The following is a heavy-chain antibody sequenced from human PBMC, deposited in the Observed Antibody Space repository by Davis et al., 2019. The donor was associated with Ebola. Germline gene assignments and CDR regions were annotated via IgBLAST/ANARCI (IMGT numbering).Heavy chain of an antibody. D-gene: IGHD3-22*01. V-gene: IGHV1-69*13. J-gene: IGHJ4*02. Sequence: SVKVSCKASGYTFTGYYLHWVRQAPGQGLDWMGGIIPVFGLPNYAQKFQGRVTITADESTSTAYMELSSLRSEDTAMYYCARDRYSDGSGYFFEQSHWGQGTLVTVSS. CDR1: GYTFTGYY. CDR2: IIPVFGLP. CDR3: ARDRYSDGSGYFFEQSH.